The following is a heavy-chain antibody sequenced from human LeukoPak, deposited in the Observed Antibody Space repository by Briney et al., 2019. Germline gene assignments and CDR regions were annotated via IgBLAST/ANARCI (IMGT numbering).Heavy chain of an antibody. J-gene: IGHJ4*02. CDR2: ISGSGGST. CDR3: AKPLAGSYFWCDY. D-gene: IGHD1-26*01. V-gene: IGHV3-23*01. CDR1: GITLSNYG. Sequence: GGALRLYCVVSGITLSNYGMSWVRQAPGKGLEWVSAISGSGGSTYYADSVKGRFTISRDNSKNTLYLQMNSLRAEDTAVYYCAKPLAGSYFWCDYWGQGTLVTVSS.